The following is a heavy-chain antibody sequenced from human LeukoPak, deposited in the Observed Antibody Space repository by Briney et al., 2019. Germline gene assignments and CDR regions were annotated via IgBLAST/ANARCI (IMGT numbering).Heavy chain of an antibody. J-gene: IGHJ5*02. Sequence: ASVKVSCKASGGTFSSYAISWVRQAPGQGLEWMGGIIPIFGTANYAQKFQGRVTITTDESTGTAYMELSSLRSEDTAVYYCARDFKRQSEYCSSTSCYLRRGDNWFDPWGQGTLVTVSS. V-gene: IGHV1-69*05. CDR1: GGTFSSYA. CDR3: ARDFKRQSEYCSSTSCYLRRGDNWFDP. CDR2: IIPIFGTA. D-gene: IGHD2-2*01.